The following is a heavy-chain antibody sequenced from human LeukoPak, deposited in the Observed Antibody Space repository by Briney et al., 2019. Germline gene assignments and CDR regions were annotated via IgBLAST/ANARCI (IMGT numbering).Heavy chain of an antibody. D-gene: IGHD1/OR15-1a*01. J-gene: IGHJ3*02. CDR1: GFTCSDYY. V-gene: IGHV3-11*03. Sequence: GGSLRRSCAASGFTCSDYYMSGIRQAPGKGREWLSYISSSGIYANYADSVEGRFTISRDNAKNSLYLQMNNLRAEDTAVYYCARPRASGTTNDAFDIWGQGTMVTVSS. CDR3: ARPRASGTTNDAFDI. CDR2: ISSSGIYA.